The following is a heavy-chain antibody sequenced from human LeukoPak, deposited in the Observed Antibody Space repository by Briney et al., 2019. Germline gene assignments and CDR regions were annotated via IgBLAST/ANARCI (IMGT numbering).Heavy chain of an antibody. D-gene: IGHD6-13*01. CDR1: GGSISSGGYY. CDR3: ARGGSSNWSFDY. J-gene: IGHJ4*02. CDR2: IYYSGSS. V-gene: IGHV4-61*08. Sequence: TSETLSLTCTVSGGSISSGGYYWSWIRQHPGKGLEWIGYIYYSGSSNYNPSLMSRVAISVDTSKNQFSLKLGSVTAADAAVYYCARGGSSNWSFDYWGQGTLVTVSS.